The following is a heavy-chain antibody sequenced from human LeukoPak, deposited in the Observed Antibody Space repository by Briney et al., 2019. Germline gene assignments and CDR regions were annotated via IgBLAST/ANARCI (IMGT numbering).Heavy chain of an antibody. V-gene: IGHV1-69*13. D-gene: IGHD1-26*01. CDR1: GGTFIIYA. Sequence: SVKVSCKASGGTFIIYAISWVRQAPGQGLEWMGGIIPIFGTANYAQKFQGRVTITADESTSTAYMELSSLRSEDTAVYYCARASGSYSYYYYYYGMDVWGQGTTVTVSS. CDR2: IIPIFGTA. J-gene: IGHJ6*02. CDR3: ARASGSYSYYYYYYGMDV.